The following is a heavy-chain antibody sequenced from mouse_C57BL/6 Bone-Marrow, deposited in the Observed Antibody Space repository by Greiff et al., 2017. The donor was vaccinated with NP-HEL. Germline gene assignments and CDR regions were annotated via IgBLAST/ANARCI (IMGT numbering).Heavy chain of an antibody. CDR2: IHPSDSDT. Sequence: QVQLQQPGAELVKPGASVKVSCKASGYTFTSYWMHWVKQRPGQGLEWIGRIHPSDSDTNYNQKFKGKATLTVDKSSNTAYLQLSSLTSEDTAVYYCTTSPFAYWGQGTLVTVSA. CDR1: GYTFTSYW. CDR3: TTSPFAY. V-gene: IGHV1-74*01. D-gene: IGHD1-1*01. J-gene: IGHJ3*01.